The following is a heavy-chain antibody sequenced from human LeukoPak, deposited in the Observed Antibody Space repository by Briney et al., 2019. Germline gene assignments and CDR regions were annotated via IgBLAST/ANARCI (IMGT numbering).Heavy chain of an antibody. CDR2: INAGNGNT. J-gene: IGHJ6*02. Sequence: GASVKVSCKASGYTFTSYAMHWVRQAPGQRLEWMGWINAGNGNTKYSQKFQGRVTITRDTSASTAYMELSSLRSEDTAVYYCARDPGSRSYWSNNGMDVWGQGTTVTVSS. D-gene: IGHD3-10*01. V-gene: IGHV1-3*01. CDR1: GYTFTSYA. CDR3: ARDPGSRSYWSNNGMDV.